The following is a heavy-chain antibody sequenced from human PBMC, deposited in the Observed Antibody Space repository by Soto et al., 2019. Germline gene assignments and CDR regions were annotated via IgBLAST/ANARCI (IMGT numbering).Heavy chain of an antibody. D-gene: IGHD5-12*01. CDR3: ATAKGYDFPFPFDY. Sequence: SVKVSCKASGGTFSSYTISWVRQAPGQGLEWMGRIIPILGIANYAQKFQGRVTITADKSTSTAYMELSSLRSEDTAVYSCATAKGYDFPFPFDYWGQGTLVTVSS. J-gene: IGHJ4*02. V-gene: IGHV1-69*02. CDR1: GGTFSSYT. CDR2: IIPILGIA.